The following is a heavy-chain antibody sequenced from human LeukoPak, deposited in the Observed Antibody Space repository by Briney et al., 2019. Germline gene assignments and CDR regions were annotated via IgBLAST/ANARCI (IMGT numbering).Heavy chain of an antibody. J-gene: IGHJ6*04. CDR3: AELGITMIGGV. D-gene: IGHD3-10*02. Sequence: GGSLRLSCAASVFTFSNYGMYWVRQAPGKGLEWVAFIRSDGNKKYYADSVKGRFTISRDNSRNTLYLQMNSLRAEDTAVYYCAELGITMIGGVWGKGTTVTISS. CDR2: IRSDGNKK. V-gene: IGHV3-30*02. CDR1: VFTFSNYG.